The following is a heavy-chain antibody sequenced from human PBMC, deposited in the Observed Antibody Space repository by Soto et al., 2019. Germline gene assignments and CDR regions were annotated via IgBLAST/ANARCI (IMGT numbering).Heavy chain of an antibody. CDR1: GFTFSNYG. J-gene: IGHJ4*02. Sequence: GGSLRLSCAASGFTFSNYGMNWVRQAPGKGLEWVSSISDSGGNTYYADSVKGRFTISRDNSKNTLYLQMNSLRVEDTAIYYCAKRVIYSSSPPHFAYPGQGTLVTVSS. D-gene: IGHD6-6*01. CDR3: AKRVIYSSSPPHFAY. CDR2: ISDSGGNT. V-gene: IGHV3-23*01.